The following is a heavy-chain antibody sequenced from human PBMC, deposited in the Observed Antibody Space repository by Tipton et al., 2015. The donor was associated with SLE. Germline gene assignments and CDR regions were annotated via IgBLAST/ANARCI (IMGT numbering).Heavy chain of an antibody. CDR2: IYHSGST. V-gene: IGHV4-38-2*02. D-gene: IGHD7-27*01. CDR3: ARVPPDWGGDYYMDV. CDR1: GYSISSGYY. J-gene: IGHJ6*03. Sequence: TLSLTCTVSGYSISSGYYWGWIRQPPGKGLEWIGSIYHSGSTYSNPSLKSRVTISVDTSKNQFSLKLSSVTAADTAVYYCARVPPDWGGDYYMDVWGKGTTVTVSS.